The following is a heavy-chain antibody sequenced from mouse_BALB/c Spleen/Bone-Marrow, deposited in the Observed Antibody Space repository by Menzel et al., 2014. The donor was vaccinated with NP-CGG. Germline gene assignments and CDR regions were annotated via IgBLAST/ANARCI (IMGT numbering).Heavy chain of an antibody. Sequence: VQLQQSGAELAKPGASVKMSCKASGYTFTSYWMHWVKQRPGQGLEWIGYINPSTGYTEYNQKFKDKATLTADKSSSTAYMQLSSLTSEDSAVYYCARGNYEAMDYWGQGTSVTGSS. CDR2: INPSTGYT. V-gene: IGHV1-7*01. J-gene: IGHJ4*01. CDR1: GYTFTSYW. CDR3: ARGNYEAMDY. D-gene: IGHD2-1*01.